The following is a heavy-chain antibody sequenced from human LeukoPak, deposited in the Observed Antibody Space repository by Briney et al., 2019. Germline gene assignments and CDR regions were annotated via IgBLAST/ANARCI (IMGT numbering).Heavy chain of an antibody. J-gene: IGHJ4*02. CDR1: GGTFSSYA. D-gene: IGHD2-21*02. Sequence: ASVKVSCKASGGTFSSYAISWVRQAPGQGLEWMGGVIPIFGTANYAQKFQGRVTMTTDTSTSTAYMELRSLRSDDTAVYYCARTLGGGDYHDYWGQGTLVTVSS. V-gene: IGHV1-69*05. CDR3: ARTLGGGDYHDY. CDR2: VIPIFGTA.